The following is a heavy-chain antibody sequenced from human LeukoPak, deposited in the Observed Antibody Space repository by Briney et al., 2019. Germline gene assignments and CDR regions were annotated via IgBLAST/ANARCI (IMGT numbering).Heavy chain of an antibody. D-gene: IGHD3-16*02. CDR2: IYPGDSDT. CDR3: ARLAFAAANYDYVWGSYRYPLNHFDY. J-gene: IGHJ4*02. Sequence: GESLKISCKGSGYSFSIYWIGWVRQMPGKGLEWMGIIYPGDSDTRYSPSFQGQVTISADKSISTAYLQWSSLEASDTAMYYCARLAFAAANYDYVWGSYRYPLNHFDYWGQGTLVTVSS. V-gene: IGHV5-51*01. CDR1: GYSFSIYW.